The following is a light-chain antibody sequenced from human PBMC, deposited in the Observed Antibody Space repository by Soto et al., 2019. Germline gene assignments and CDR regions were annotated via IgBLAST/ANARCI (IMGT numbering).Light chain of an antibody. CDR1: QSVSSN. CDR2: AAS. CDR3: QQNNNWPPIT. J-gene: IGKJ5*01. V-gene: IGKV3-15*01. Sequence: EIVMTQSPATLSVSPGERATLSCRASQSVSSNLAWYQQKPGQAPRLLLYAASTRATGVPARFSGSGSGTEFTLTISSLQSEDFAVYYCQQNNNWPPITFGQGTRLEIK.